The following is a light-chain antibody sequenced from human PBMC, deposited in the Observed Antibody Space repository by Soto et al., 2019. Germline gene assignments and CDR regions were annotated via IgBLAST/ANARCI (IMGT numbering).Light chain of an antibody. CDR3: QHYGTSAL. J-gene: IGKJ3*01. CDR2: AS. Sequence: EIVLTQSPGTLSLSPGERATLSCRASQSVSDMYLAWYQQKPGQAPRLLIHASNRATGTPYRFSGSGSGTDFTLTISRLEPEDFGVYYCQHYGTSALFGPGTKVEIK. V-gene: IGKV3-20*01. CDR1: QSVSDMY.